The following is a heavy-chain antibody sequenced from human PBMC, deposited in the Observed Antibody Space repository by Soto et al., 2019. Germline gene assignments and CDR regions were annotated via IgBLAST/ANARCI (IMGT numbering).Heavy chain of an antibody. CDR1: GGSISSSSYY. Sequence: QLQLQESGPGLVKPSETLSLTCTVSGGSISSSSYYWGWIRPPPGKGLEWIGSIYYSGSTFYRPSRRSRVTISVDTSKNQLSLRVRSVTAADTAVYYCAREYSSAPDYWGQGTLVTVSS. CDR2: IYYSGST. D-gene: IGHD6-25*01. V-gene: IGHV4-39*02. J-gene: IGHJ4*02. CDR3: AREYSSAPDY.